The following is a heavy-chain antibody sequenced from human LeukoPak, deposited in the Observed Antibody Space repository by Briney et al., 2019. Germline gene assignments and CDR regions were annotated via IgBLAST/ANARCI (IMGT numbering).Heavy chain of an antibody. D-gene: IGHD3-10*01. V-gene: IGHV1-2*02. Sequence: ASVKVSCKASGYTFTGYYMHWVRQAPGQGLESMGWINPNSGGTNYAQKFQGRVTMTRDTSISTAYMELSRLRSDDTAVYYCARERAEILWFGEISVDYWGQGTLVTVSS. CDR1: GYTFTGYY. CDR3: ARERAEILWFGEISVDY. J-gene: IGHJ4*02. CDR2: INPNSGGT.